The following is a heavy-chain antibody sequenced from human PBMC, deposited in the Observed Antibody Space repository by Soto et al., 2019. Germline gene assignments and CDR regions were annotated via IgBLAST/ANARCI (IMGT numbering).Heavy chain of an antibody. Sequence: GGSLRLSCAASGFTFSSYGMHWVRQAPGKGLEWVAVISYDGSNKYYADSVKGRFTISRDNSKNTLYLQMNSLRAEDTAVYYCAKDRGQSSGYYREGYYFDYWGQGTLVTVSS. J-gene: IGHJ4*02. CDR3: AKDRGQSSGYYREGYYFDY. CDR2: ISYDGSNK. V-gene: IGHV3-30*18. D-gene: IGHD3-22*01. CDR1: GFTFSSYG.